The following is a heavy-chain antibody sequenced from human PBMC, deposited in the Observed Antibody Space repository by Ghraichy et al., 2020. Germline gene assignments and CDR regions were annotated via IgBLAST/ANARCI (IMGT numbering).Heavy chain of an antibody. Sequence: GGSLRLSCAASGFTFSSYAMSWVRQAPGKGLEWVSGIIGSGGSTYYADSVKGRFTISRDNSKNTLYLQMNSLRAEDTVIYYCAKDTTEYSRGGRFDQWGQGTLVTVSS. J-gene: IGHJ4*02. CDR2: IIGSGGST. CDR3: AKDTTEYSRGGRFDQ. CDR1: GFTFSSYA. D-gene: IGHD6-13*01. V-gene: IGHV3-23*01.